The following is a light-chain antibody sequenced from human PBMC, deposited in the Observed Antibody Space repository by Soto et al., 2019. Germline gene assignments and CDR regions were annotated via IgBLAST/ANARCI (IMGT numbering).Light chain of an antibody. J-gene: IGLJ1*01. CDR3: SSYTSSSTLV. Sequence: QSALTQPASVSGSPGHSITISCTGTSSDVGGYNYVSWYQQHPGKAPKLMIYDVNNQPSGVSNRFSGSKSGNTASLTISGLQAEDEADYYCSSYTSSSTLVFGTGTKVTVL. CDR1: SSDVGGYNY. CDR2: DVN. V-gene: IGLV2-14*01.